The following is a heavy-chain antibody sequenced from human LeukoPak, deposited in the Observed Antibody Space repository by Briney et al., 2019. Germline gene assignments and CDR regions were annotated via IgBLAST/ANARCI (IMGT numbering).Heavy chain of an antibody. V-gene: IGHV4-34*01. CDR1: GGSFSGYY. D-gene: IGHD3-10*01. Sequence: SETLSLTCAVYGGSFSGYYWSWIRQPPGKGLGWIGEINHSGSTNYNPSLKSRVTISVDKSKNQFSLKLSSVTAADTAVYYCARPGVGESYFDYWGQGTLVTVSS. CDR2: INHSGST. J-gene: IGHJ4*02. CDR3: ARPGVGESYFDY.